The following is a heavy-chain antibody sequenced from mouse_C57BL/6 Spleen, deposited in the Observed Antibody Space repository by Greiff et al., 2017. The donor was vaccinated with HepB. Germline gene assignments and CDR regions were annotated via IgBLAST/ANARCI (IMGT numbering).Heavy chain of an antibody. J-gene: IGHJ2*01. Sequence: QVQLQQSGAELVMPGASVKLSCKASGYTFTSYWMHWVKQRPGQGLEWIGEIDPSDSYTNYNQKFKGKSTLTVDKSSSTAYMQLSSLTSEDSAVYYCARADTTVVPLGDYFDYWGQGTTLTVSS. D-gene: IGHD1-1*01. CDR2: IDPSDSYT. V-gene: IGHV1-69*01. CDR3: ARADTTVVPLGDYFDY. CDR1: GYTFTSYW.